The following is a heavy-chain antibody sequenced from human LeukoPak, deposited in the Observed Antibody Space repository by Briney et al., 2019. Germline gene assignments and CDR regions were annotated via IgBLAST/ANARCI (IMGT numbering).Heavy chain of an antibody. CDR2: IYYSGST. CDR1: GGSISSYY. D-gene: IGHD3-10*01. J-gene: IGHJ4*02. CDR3: ARGKGSGSYYNDSDY. Sequence: SETLSLTCTVSGGSISSYYWSWIRQPPGKGLEWIGYIYYSGSTNYNPSLKSRVTISVDTSKNQFSLKLSSVTAADTAVYYCARGKGSGSYYNDSDYWGQGTLVTVSS. V-gene: IGHV4-59*01.